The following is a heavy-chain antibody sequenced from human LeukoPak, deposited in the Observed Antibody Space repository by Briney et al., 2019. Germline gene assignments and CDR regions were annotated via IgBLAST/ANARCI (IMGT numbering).Heavy chain of an antibody. Sequence: SGGSLRLSCAASGFTFTAFAMHWVRQAPGKGLEWVAAISYDARNKYYAVSVRGRFTIPRDNSRNTLFLQLNSLKVEDTAVYFCTRGTTDIVADVSDAFDIWGQGSVVTVSS. CDR3: TRGTTDIVADVSDAFDI. CDR1: GFTFTAFA. D-gene: IGHD5-12*01. V-gene: IGHV3-30*04. J-gene: IGHJ3*02. CDR2: ISYDARNK.